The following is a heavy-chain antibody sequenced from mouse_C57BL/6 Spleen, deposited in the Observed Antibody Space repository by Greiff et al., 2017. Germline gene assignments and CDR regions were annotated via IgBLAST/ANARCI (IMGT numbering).Heavy chain of an antibody. J-gene: IGHJ4*01. D-gene: IGHD2-5*01. CDR2: IDPETGGT. Sequence: VQLQQSGAELVRPGASVTLSCKASGYTFTDYEMHWVKQTPVHGLEWIGAIDPETGGTAYNQKFKGKAILTADKSSSTAYMELRSLTSEDSAVYYCTGSNFHYYAMDYWGQGSSVTVSS. CDR1: GYTFTDYE. CDR3: TGSNFHYYAMDY. V-gene: IGHV1-15*01.